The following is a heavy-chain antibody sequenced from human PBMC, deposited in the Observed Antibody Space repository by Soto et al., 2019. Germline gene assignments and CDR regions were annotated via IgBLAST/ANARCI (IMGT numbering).Heavy chain of an antibody. Sequence: VQVVESGGGLVQPGGSLRLSCAASGFPFSSYSMNWVRQAPGKGLEWISYISASSGVTYYADSVKGRFTISRDNAKNSMYLQMNSLRDEDTAVYYCARGRGYSYGKIDYWGQGTVVTVSS. CDR3: ARGRGYSYGKIDY. V-gene: IGHV3-48*02. CDR2: ISASSGVT. J-gene: IGHJ4*02. CDR1: GFPFSSYS. D-gene: IGHD5-18*01.